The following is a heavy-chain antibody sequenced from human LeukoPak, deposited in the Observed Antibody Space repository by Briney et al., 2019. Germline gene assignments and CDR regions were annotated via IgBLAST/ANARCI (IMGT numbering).Heavy chain of an antibody. Sequence: SSETLSLTCAVYGGSFSGYYWSWVRQPPGKGLEWIGEIYHSGSTNYNPSLKSRVTISVDKSKNQFSLKLSSVTAADTAVYYCASDYGGNSYSDYWGQGTLVTVSS. D-gene: IGHD4-23*01. CDR2: IYHSGST. V-gene: IGHV4-34*01. CDR1: GGSFSGYY. CDR3: ASDYGGNSYSDY. J-gene: IGHJ4*02.